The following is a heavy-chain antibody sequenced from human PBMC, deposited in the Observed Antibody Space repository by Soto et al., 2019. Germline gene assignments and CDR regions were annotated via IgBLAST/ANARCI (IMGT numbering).Heavy chain of an antibody. J-gene: IGHJ6*02. V-gene: IGHV1-69*12. CDR1: GGTFSSYA. CDR2: IIPIFGTA. D-gene: IGHD3-22*01. CDR3: AKRYDISDYYCGMDV. Sequence: QVQLVQSGAEVKKPGSSVKVSCKASGGTFSSYAISWVRQAPGQGLEWMGGIIPIFGTADYAQKFQGRVTITADESTSTADLELRRMISEDSAVYYCAKRYDISDYYCGMDVGGQGTTVTVSS.